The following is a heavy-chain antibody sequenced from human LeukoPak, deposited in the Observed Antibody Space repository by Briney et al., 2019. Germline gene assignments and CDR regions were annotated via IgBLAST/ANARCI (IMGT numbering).Heavy chain of an antibody. Sequence: GGSLRLSCLASGFIFSDHAMNWVRQAPGKGLEWVAVISYDGSNKYYADSVKGRFTISRDNSKNTLYLQMNSLRAEDTAVYYCARDKNVRGYCSSTSCYPFGYWGQGTLVTVSS. CDR2: ISYDGSNK. CDR3: ARDKNVRGYCSSTSCYPFGY. D-gene: IGHD2-2*01. V-gene: IGHV3-30-3*01. J-gene: IGHJ4*02. CDR1: GFIFSDHA.